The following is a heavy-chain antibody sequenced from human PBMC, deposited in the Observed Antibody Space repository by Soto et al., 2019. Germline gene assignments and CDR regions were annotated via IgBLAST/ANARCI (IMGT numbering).Heavy chain of an antibody. CDR3: ARPLRFLDPRDNYGMDV. J-gene: IGHJ6*02. CDR2: INPSGGST. D-gene: IGHD3-3*01. V-gene: IGHV1-46*01. CDR1: GYTFTSYH. Sequence: QVHLVQSGAEVKRPGASVNISCKASGYTFTSYHLHWVRQAPGQRLEWMGIINPSGGSTRYAQKFQGRVVTTRDTSTNTVYMEVGRLRSEDTAVYYCARPLRFLDPRDNYGMDVWGQGTTVTVSS.